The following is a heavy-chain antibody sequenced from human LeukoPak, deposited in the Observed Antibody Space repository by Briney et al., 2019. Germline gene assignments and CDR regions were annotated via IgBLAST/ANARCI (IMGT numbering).Heavy chain of an antibody. CDR2: ISGSSSYI. CDR1: GFTFSTYV. V-gene: IGHV3-21*01. J-gene: IGHJ5*01. CDR3: ARMYSSGWYDS. Sequence: GGSLRLSCAASGFTFSTYVMNWVRQAPGKGLEWVSSISGSSSYIYYADSVKGRFTISRDNAKNSLYLQMNSLRAEDTAVYYCARMYSSGWYDSWGQGTLVTVSS. D-gene: IGHD6-19*01.